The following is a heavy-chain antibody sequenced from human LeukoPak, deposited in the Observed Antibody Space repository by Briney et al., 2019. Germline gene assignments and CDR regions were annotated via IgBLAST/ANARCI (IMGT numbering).Heavy chain of an antibody. CDR3: AKFGGGNSYYFDY. V-gene: IGHV3-23*01. D-gene: IGHD4-23*01. CDR2: ISGSGGST. CDR1: GFTFSSYA. J-gene: IGHJ4*02. Sequence: GGSLRLSCAASGFTFSSYAMSWVRQAPGKGLEWVSAISGSGGSTYYADSVKGRFTISRDNSKNTLYLQMNSLRAEDTAVCYCAKFGGGNSYYFDYWGQGTLVTVSS.